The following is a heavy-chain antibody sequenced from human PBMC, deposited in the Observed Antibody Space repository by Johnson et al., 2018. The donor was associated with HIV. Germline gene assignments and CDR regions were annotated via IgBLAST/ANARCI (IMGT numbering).Heavy chain of an antibody. D-gene: IGHD2-21*01. Sequence: VESGGGLVQPGGSLRLSCVASGFTVSSNYMSWVRQAPGRGLEWVAVIYSGGTTYYVDSVKGRFTISRDNSKNTLYLQMNRLRAEDTAVYYCARDLLGRRADDAFDIWGQGTMVTVSS. CDR3: ARDLLGRRADDAFDI. V-gene: IGHV3-66*01. J-gene: IGHJ3*02. CDR2: IYSGGTT. CDR1: GFTVSSNY.